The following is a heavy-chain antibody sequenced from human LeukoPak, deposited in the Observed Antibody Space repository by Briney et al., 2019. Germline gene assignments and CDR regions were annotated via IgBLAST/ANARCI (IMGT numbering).Heavy chain of an antibody. V-gene: IGHV3-7*01. CDR2: IKQGGSGN. D-gene: IGHD3-22*01. J-gene: IGHJ3*02. CDR3: AREGKYYDDSSGYYYSDAFDI. CDR1: GFTFSSYC. Sequence: GSLSLSCAASGFTFSSYCMSWIRQAPGKGLEWVAKIKQGGSGNYYVDSMNGRFIIFRDNAKNSLYLQMNSLRAEDTAVYYCAREGKYYDDSSGYYYSDAFDIWGQGTMVTVSS.